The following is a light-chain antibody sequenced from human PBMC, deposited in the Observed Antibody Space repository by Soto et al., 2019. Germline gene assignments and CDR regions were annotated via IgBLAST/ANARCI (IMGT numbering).Light chain of an antibody. CDR1: SSNIGAGYD. V-gene: IGLV1-40*01. J-gene: IGLJ2*01. Sequence: QSVLTQPPSVSGAPGQRVTISCTGSSSNIGAGYDVHWYQQLPGTAPKLLIYGNSNRPSGVPDRFSGSKSGTSASLAITGLQAEDEAEYYCQSYDSSLSGSVVFGGGTQLTVL. CDR3: QSYDSSLSGSVV. CDR2: GNS.